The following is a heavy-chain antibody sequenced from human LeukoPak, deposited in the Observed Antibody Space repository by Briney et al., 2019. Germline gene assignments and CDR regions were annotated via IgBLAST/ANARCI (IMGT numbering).Heavy chain of an antibody. CDR2: IRSKAYGGTT. D-gene: IGHD6-13*01. J-gene: IGHJ4*02. V-gene: IGHV3-49*04. CDR3: TRTVRQRVSKYYFDY. CDR1: GFTFGDYA. Sequence: GRSLRLSCTASGFTFGDYAMSWVRQAPGKGLEWVGFIRSKAYGGTTEYAASVKGRFTISRDDSKSIAYLQMNSLKTEDTAVYYCTRTVRQRVSKYYFDYWGQRTLVTVSS.